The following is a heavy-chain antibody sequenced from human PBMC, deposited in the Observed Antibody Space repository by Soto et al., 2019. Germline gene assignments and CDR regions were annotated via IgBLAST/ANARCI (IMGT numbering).Heavy chain of an antibody. J-gene: IGHJ5*02. CDR2: IYHSGST. CDR1: SGSISSSNW. Sequence: QVQLQESGPGLVKPSGTLSLTCAVSSGSISSSNWWRWVSQPPGKGLEWIGEIYHSGSTNYNPSLKSRVNISVDKSKNQFSLKLSSVTAADTAVYYCARVLEWPHLRGAWGQGTLVTVSS. D-gene: IGHD3-3*01. V-gene: IGHV4-4*02. CDR3: ARVLEWPHLRGA.